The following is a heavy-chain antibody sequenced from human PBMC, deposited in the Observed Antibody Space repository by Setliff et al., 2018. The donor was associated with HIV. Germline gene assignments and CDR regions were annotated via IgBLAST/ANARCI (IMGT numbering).Heavy chain of an antibody. CDR2: LSGSGGST. D-gene: IGHD3-22*01. J-gene: IGHJ4*02. V-gene: IGHV3-23*01. Sequence: GGSLRLSCAASGFTFSSHGMTWVRQAPGKGLEWVSVLSGSGGSTYYADSVKGRFTISRDNSKNTLYLQMHSLRAEDTAVYYCARERGYYYDSSGYYSPPDYWGQGTLVTVSS. CDR1: GFTFSSHG. CDR3: ARERGYYYDSSGYYSPPDY.